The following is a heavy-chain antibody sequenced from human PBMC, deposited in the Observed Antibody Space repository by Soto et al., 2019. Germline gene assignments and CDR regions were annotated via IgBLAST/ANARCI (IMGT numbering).Heavy chain of an antibody. V-gene: IGHV1-8*01. Sequence: VASVKVSCKASGYTFTSYDINWVRQATGQGLEWMGWMNPNSGNTGYAQKFQGRVTMTRNTSISTAYMELSSLRSEDTAVYYCARGAWIQLWNGDYAFDIWGQGTMVTVSS. D-gene: IGHD5-18*01. J-gene: IGHJ3*02. CDR2: MNPNSGNT. CDR1: GYTFTSYD. CDR3: ARGAWIQLWNGDYAFDI.